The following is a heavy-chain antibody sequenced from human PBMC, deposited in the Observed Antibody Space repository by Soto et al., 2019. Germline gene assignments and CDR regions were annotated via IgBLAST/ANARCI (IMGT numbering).Heavy chain of an antibody. CDR2: IYYSGST. V-gene: IGHV4-61*01. CDR1: GGSVSSGSYY. CDR3: AREYSGYDRSKIDY. J-gene: IGHJ4*02. D-gene: IGHD5-12*01. Sequence: SVTLSLTCTVSGGSVSSGSYYWSWIRQPPGKGLEWIGYIYYSGSTNYNPSLKSRVTISVDTSKNQFSLKLSSVTAADTAVYYCAREYSGYDRSKIDYWGQGTLVTVSS.